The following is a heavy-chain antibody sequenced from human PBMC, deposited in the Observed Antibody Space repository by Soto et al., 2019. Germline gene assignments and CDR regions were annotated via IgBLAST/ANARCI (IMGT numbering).Heavy chain of an antibody. Sequence: QVQLQESGPGLVKPSQTLSLTCTVSGGSISSGDYYWSWIRQPPGKGLEWIGYFYYSRSTYYNPSLKSRLTIAVDTSKNPFSLKLRSVTGADTAVYYCARDEGYSTYFDFWGQGTLVTVSS. CDR1: GGSISSGDYY. CDR2: FYYSRST. V-gene: IGHV4-30-4*01. D-gene: IGHD4-4*01. CDR3: ARDEGYSTYFDF. J-gene: IGHJ4*02.